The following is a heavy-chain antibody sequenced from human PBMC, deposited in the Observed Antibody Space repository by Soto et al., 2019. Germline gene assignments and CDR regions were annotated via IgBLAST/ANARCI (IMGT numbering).Heavy chain of an antibody. Sequence: SETLSLNCSISNAYISSYYWSWIRQPPGKGLEWIGYIYYSGSTNYNPSLKSRVTISVDTSKNQFSLKLTSVTAADTAVYYCARDKITGLFDYWGQGTLVTVS. CDR1: NAYISSYY. J-gene: IGHJ4*02. CDR2: IYYSGST. V-gene: IGHV4-59*12. D-gene: IGHD2-8*02. CDR3: ARDKITGLFDY.